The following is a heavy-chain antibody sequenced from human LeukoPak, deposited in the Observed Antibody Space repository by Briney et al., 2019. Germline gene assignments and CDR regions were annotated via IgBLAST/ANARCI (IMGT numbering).Heavy chain of an antibody. CDR3: ARGVGIAVAGTAASF. CDR1: GGSFSGYY. Sequence: SETLSLTCAVYGGSFSGYYWSWIRQPPGKGLEWIGEINHSGSTNYNPSLKSRVTISVDTSKNQFSLKLSSVTAADTAVYYCARGVGIAVAGTAASFWGQGTLVTVSS. V-gene: IGHV4-34*01. CDR2: INHSGST. D-gene: IGHD6-19*01. J-gene: IGHJ4*02.